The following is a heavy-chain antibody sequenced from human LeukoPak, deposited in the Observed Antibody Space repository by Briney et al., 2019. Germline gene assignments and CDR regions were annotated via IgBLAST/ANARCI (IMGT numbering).Heavy chain of an antibody. V-gene: IGHV4-34*01. J-gene: IGHJ4*02. CDR2: INHSGST. CDR3: ARTLYLITIFGVVIDGAFDY. Sequence: PSETLSLTCAVYGGSFSGYYWSWIRQPPGKGLEWIGEINHSGSTNYNPSLKSRVTISVDTSKNQFSLKLSSVTAADTAVYYCARTLYLITIFGVVIDGAFDYWGQGTLVTVSS. CDR1: GGSFSGYY. D-gene: IGHD3-3*01.